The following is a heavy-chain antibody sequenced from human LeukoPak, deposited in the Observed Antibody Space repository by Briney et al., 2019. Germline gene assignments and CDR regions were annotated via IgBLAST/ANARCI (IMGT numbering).Heavy chain of an antibody. J-gene: IGHJ6*04. CDR2: ISGTGGST. Sequence: GGSLRLSCAASGFTFSSYAMHWVRQAPGKGLEWVSLISGTGGSTYYADSVKGRFTISRDNSKNTLYLQMNSLRAEDTAVYYCAELGITMIGGVWGKGTTVTISS. V-gene: IGHV3-23*01. CDR3: AELGITMIGGV. D-gene: IGHD3-10*02. CDR1: GFTFSSYA.